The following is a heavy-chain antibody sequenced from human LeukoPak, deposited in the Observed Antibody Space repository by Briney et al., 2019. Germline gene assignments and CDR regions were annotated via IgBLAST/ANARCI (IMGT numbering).Heavy chain of an antibody. V-gene: IGHV1-18*01. J-gene: IGHJ6*03. D-gene: IGHD6-6*01. CDR2: ISAYNGNT. Sequence: ASVKVSCQASGYTFTSYGISWVRQAPGQGLEWMGWISAYNGNTNYAQKFQGRVTITADKSTSTAYMELSSLRSEDTAVYYCARAPLARPDYYYYYMDVWGKGTTVTVSS. CDR3: ARAPLARPDYYYYYMDV. CDR1: GYTFTSYG.